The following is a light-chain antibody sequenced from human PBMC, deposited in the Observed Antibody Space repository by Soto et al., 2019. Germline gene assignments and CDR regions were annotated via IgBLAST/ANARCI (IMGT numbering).Light chain of an antibody. CDR2: EVT. V-gene: IGLV2-23*02. CDR1: SNDVGGYNL. CDR3: CSFARSSTLWL. J-gene: IGLJ3*02. Sequence: QSALTQPASVSGSPGQSITISCTGTSNDVGGYNLVSWYQQHPGKAPKLMIYEVTERPSGVSDRFSGSKSGNTASLTISGLQAEDEGDYYCCSFARSSTLWLFGGGTKVTVL.